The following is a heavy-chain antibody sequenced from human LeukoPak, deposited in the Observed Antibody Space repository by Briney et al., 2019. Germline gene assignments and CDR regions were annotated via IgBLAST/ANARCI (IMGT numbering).Heavy chain of an antibody. J-gene: IGHJ6*03. V-gene: IGHV4-39*01. CDR1: GGSISSSSYY. CDR3: ATRGYCSSTSCYIGHYYYYMDV. D-gene: IGHD2-2*02. CDR2: IYYSGST. Sequence: ASETLSLTCTVSGGSISSSSYYWGWIRQPPGKGLEWIGSIYYSGSTYYNPSLKSRVTISVDTSKNQFSLKLSSVTAADTAVYYCATRGYCSSTSCYIGHYYYYMDVWGKGTTVTVSS.